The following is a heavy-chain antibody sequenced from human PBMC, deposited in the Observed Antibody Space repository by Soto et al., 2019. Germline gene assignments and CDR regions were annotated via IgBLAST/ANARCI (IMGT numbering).Heavy chain of an antibody. CDR2: ISGSGGST. CDR3: AKSAYYYDSSGYYLFDY. J-gene: IGHJ4*02. CDR1: GFTFSSYA. Sequence: SGGSLRLSCAASGFTFSSYAMSWVRQAPGKGLEWVSAISGSGGSTYYADSVKGRFTISRDNSKNTLYLQMNSLRAEDTAVYYCAKSAYYYDSSGYYLFDYWGQGTLVTVSS. D-gene: IGHD3-22*01. V-gene: IGHV3-23*01.